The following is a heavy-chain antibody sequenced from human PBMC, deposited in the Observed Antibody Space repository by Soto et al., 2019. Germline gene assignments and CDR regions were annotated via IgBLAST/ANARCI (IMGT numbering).Heavy chain of an antibody. V-gene: IGHV1-18*01. J-gene: IGHJ6*02. CDR2: ISTDNGNT. D-gene: IGHD3-10*01. CDR1: GYTFTSSG. Sequence: ASVKVSCKASGYTFTSSGISWVRQAPGQGLEWMGWISTDNGNTKYAQHLQGRVSMTTDTSTSTAYMELSGLRSEDTAVYYCASSRITMVPYGMDVWGQGTTVTVSS. CDR3: ASSRITMVPYGMDV.